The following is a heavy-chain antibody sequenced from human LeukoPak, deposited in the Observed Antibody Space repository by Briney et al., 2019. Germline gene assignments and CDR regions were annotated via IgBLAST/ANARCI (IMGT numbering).Heavy chain of an antibody. J-gene: IGHJ4*02. Sequence: GGSLRLSCTASGFTFSNYAMSWVRQAPGEGLEWVSVIYSGGSTYCADSVKGRFTISRDNSKNTLYLQMNSLRAEDTAVYYCARDAIGYGSGSYLYWGQGTLVTVSS. V-gene: IGHV3-66*01. CDR1: GFTFSNYA. CDR3: ARDAIGYGSGSYLY. D-gene: IGHD3-10*01. CDR2: IYSGGST.